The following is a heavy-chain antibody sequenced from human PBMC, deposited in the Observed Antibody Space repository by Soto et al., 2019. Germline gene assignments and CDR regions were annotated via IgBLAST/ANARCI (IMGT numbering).Heavy chain of an antibody. V-gene: IGHV4-30-4*01. J-gene: IGHJ4*02. CDR3: AGGGRTIFGRYFDY. CDR1: GGSISSGDYY. CDR2: IDYSGST. Sequence: LCGGSISSGDYYWSWIRQPPGKGLEWIGYIDYSGSTYYHPSLRSRLTISVDTSKNQFSLKLSSVTAADTAVYYCAGGGRTIFGRYFDYWGQGTLVTVSS. D-gene: IGHD3-3*01.